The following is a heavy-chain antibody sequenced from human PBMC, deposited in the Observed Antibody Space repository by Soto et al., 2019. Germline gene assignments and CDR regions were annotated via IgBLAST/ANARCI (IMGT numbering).Heavy chain of an antibody. CDR3: ARYQIVGATQNYYYYGMDV. Sequence: EASVKVSCKASGDTFTGYYMHWVRQAPGQGLEWMGWINPNSGGTNYAQKFQGWVTMTRDTSISTAYMELSRLRSDDTAVYYCARYQIVGATQNYYYYGMDVWGQGTTVTVSS. D-gene: IGHD1-26*01. V-gene: IGHV1-2*04. CDR2: INPNSGGT. J-gene: IGHJ6*02. CDR1: GDTFTGYY.